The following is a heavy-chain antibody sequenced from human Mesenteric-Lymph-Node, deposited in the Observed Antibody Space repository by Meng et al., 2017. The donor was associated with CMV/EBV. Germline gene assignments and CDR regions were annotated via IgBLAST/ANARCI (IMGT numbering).Heavy chain of an antibody. V-gene: IGHV3-23*01. CDR1: GFTFSSYA. CDR3: ARGDIADPFDY. J-gene: IGHJ4*02. D-gene: IGHD5-12*01. Sequence: GESLKISCAASGFTFSSYAMSWVRQAPGKGLEWVSAISGSGGSTYYADSVKGRFTISRDNSKNTLYLQMNSLSAEDTAVYFCARGDIADPFDYWGQGTLVTVSS. CDR2: ISGSGGST.